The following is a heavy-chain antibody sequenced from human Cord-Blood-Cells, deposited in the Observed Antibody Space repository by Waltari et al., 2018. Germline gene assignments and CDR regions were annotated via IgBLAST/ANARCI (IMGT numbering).Heavy chain of an antibody. V-gene: IGHV3-48*01. J-gene: IGHJ6*02. CDR3: ARVCHYDFWSGYYYYYYGMDV. CDR1: GFTFSSYC. CDR2: ISSSSSTI. D-gene: IGHD3-3*01. Sequence: EVQLVESGGGLVQPGGSLRLSCAASGFTFSSYCMNWVRQAPGKGLGWVSYISSSSSTIYYADSVKGRFTISRDNAKNSLYLQMNSLRAEDTAVYYCARVCHYDFWSGYYYYYYGMDVWGQGTTVTVSS.